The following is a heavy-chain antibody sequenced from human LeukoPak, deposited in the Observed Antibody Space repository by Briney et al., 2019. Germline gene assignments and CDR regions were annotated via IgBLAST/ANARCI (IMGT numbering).Heavy chain of an antibody. J-gene: IGHJ4*02. Sequence: SETLSLTCTVSGYSISSGYYWGWIRQPPGKGLEWIGYIYYSVTTNYNPSLKSRVTISVDTSKNQFSLKLSSVTAADTAVYYCARTYSSGGGASDYWGQGSLVTVSS. CDR1: GYSISSGYY. CDR2: IYYSVTT. V-gene: IGHV4-61*01. D-gene: IGHD6-19*01. CDR3: ARTYSSGGGASDY.